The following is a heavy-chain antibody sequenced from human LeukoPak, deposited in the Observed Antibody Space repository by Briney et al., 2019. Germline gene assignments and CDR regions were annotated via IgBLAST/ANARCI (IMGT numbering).Heavy chain of an antibody. Sequence: PGGSLRLSCAASGFTFSKYWMTWVRQPPGKGLEWVSIIYSGGSTFYADSVKGRFTISRDNSKNTLYLQMNSLRAEDTAVYYCARGGSYLSAFDIWGQGTMVTVSS. CDR1: GFTFSKYW. V-gene: IGHV3-53*03. D-gene: IGHD1-26*01. CDR3: ARGGSYLSAFDI. CDR2: IYSGGST. J-gene: IGHJ3*02.